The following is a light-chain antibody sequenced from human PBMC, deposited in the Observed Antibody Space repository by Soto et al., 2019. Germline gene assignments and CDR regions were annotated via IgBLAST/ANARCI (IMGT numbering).Light chain of an antibody. J-gene: IGKJ2*01. V-gene: IGKV4-1*01. CDR1: QNVLYKSNNENY. CDR3: QQYYSTPPYT. CDR2: WAS. Sequence: DIVMTQSPDSLDVSLGERATINCKSSQNVLYKSNNENYLAWFQQKPGQPPKLLIYWASTRKSGVPDRFTGSGSGSDFTLTISSLQAEDVAVYYCQQYYSTPPYTFGQGTKLEI.